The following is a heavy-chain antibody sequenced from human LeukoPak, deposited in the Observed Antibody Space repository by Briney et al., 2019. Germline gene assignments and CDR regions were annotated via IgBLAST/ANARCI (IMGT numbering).Heavy chain of an antibody. J-gene: IGHJ3*02. Sequence: PSETLSLTCTVCAGFNRSYYWSWIRQPPAKGLEWIGYVYYSGSTNYNPSLKSRVTMSVDTSKNQFSLKLSSVTAADTAVYYCAREVLSAFDIWGQGTMVTV. V-gene: IGHV4-59*01. CDR3: AREVLSAFDI. CDR2: VYYSGST. CDR1: AGFNRSYY. D-gene: IGHD1-14*01.